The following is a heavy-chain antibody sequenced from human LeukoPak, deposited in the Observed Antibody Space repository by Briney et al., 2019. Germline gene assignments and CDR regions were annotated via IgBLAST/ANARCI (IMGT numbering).Heavy chain of an antibody. V-gene: IGHV1-18*01. D-gene: IGHD2-15*01. CDR1: GYTFTSYG. Sequence: ASVKVSCKASGYTFTSYGISWVRQAPGQGLEWMGWISGYNGNANYAQKLQGRVTMTTDTSTSTAYMELRSLRSDDTAVYYCARGPYCSGGSCPDYWGQGTLVTVSS. J-gene: IGHJ4*02. CDR2: ISGYNGNA. CDR3: ARGPYCSGGSCPDY.